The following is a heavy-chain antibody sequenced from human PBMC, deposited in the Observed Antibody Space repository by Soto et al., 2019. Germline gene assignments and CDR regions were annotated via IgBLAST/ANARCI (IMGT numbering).Heavy chain of an antibody. Sequence: QVQLQESGPGLVKPSQTLSLTCTVSGGSISSGDYYWSWIRQPPGKGLEWIGYIYYSGSTYYNPCRKSRVTISVVPSKNQFSRKLSSVTAADTAVYYCARAVGTVTTGLGVWGQGTTVTVSS. CDR1: GGSISSGDYY. CDR3: ARAVGTVTTGLGV. CDR2: IYYSGST. D-gene: IGHD4-4*01. V-gene: IGHV4-30-4*01. J-gene: IGHJ6*02.